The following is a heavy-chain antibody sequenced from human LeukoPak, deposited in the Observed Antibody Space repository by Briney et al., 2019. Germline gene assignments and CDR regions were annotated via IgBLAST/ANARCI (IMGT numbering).Heavy chain of an antibody. CDR2: IFYTGST. CDR3: ARKRGTNYYGSGSYKLQYNWFDP. D-gene: IGHD3-10*01. J-gene: IGHJ5*02. Sequence: SETLSLTCTVSGGSISGYYWSWIRQSPGKGLESLGYIFYTGSTNYNPSLKSRVTMSIDTSKNQFSLRLSSVTAADTAVYYCARKRGTNYYGSGSYKLQYNWFDPWGQGTLVTVSS. CDR1: GGSISGYY. V-gene: IGHV4-59*12.